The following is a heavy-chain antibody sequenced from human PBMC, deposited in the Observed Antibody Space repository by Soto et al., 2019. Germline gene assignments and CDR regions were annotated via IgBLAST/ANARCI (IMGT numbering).Heavy chain of an antibody. CDR3: ARTTYLDPPNYDYGIDV. CDR1: GCTFTSYA. Sequence: SVKVSCKASGCTFTSYAISWVRQAPGQGLEWMGGIIAIFGTANYAQKLQGRVTITADESTSTAYMELSSLRSEDTAVYYCARTTYLDPPNYDYGIDVWGQGTPVTVSS. J-gene: IGHJ6*02. D-gene: IGHD1-1*01. CDR2: IIAIFGTA. V-gene: IGHV1-69*13.